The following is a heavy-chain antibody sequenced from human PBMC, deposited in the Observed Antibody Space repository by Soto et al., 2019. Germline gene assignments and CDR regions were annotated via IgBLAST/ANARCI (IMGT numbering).Heavy chain of an antibody. CDR1: GYTFTGYY. Sequence: ASVKVSCKASGYTFTGYYMYWVRQAPGQRLEWMGWINAGNGDSKYSQKFRGRVSISRDTSASTASMELSSLTSEDTAVYYCARELQGLYYFDYWGQGTLVTVSS. D-gene: IGHD4-4*01. V-gene: IGHV1-3*01. CDR2: INAGNGDS. CDR3: ARELQGLYYFDY. J-gene: IGHJ4*02.